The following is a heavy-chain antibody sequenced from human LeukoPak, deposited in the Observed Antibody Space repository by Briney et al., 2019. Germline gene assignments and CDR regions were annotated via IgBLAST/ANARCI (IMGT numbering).Heavy chain of an antibody. CDR2: IIPIFGTA. CDR3: ARLGRYGGNLDY. J-gene: IGHJ4*02. Sequence: SVKVSCKASGGTFSSYAISWVRQAPGQGLEWMGGIIPIFGTANYAQKIQGRVTITADKSTSTAYMELSSLRSEDKAVYYCARLGRYGGNLDYWGQGTLVTVSS. V-gene: IGHV1-69*06. D-gene: IGHD4-23*01. CDR1: GGTFSSYA.